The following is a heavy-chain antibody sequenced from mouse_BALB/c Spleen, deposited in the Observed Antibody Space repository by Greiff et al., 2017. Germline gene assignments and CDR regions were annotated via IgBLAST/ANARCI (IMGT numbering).Heavy chain of an antibody. CDR2: ISSGGSYT. D-gene: IGHD1-1*01. CDR3: ARGDGRDY. V-gene: IGHV5-9-3*01. CDR1: GFTFSSYA. J-gene: IGHJ2*01. Sequence: EVQGVESGGGLVKPGGSLKLSCAASGFTFSSYAMSWVRQTPEKRLEWVATISSGGSYTYYPDSVKGRFTISRDNAKNTLYLQMSSLRSEDTAMYYCARGDGRDYWGQGTTLTVSS.